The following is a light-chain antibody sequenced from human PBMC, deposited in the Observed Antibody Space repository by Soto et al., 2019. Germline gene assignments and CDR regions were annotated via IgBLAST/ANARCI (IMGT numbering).Light chain of an antibody. CDR1: LTINTY. CDR2: AAS. CDR3: QQNYITPYS. Sequence: DIQMTQSPSFLSASVGDRVTITCRASLTINTYLNWYQHKSGKAPKLLIYAASSLQSGVPSRFSGSGSGTHFTLTISSLQPEDFASYYCQQNYITPYSFGQGTKLEIK. J-gene: IGKJ2*03. V-gene: IGKV1-39*01.